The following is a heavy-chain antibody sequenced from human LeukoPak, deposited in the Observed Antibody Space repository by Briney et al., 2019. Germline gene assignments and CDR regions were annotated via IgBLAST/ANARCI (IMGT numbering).Heavy chain of an antibody. CDR1: GYTFSNYA. J-gene: IGHJ4*02. Sequence: SVKVSCKASGYTFSNYAINWVRQAPGQGLEWMGRITPILGLINYAQTFQGRVTISADKPTNTGYMEVTGLRSEDTAIYYCARGRGSRTGFNGDYLDYWGQGTLLTVSS. CDR3: ARGRGSRTGFNGDYLDY. V-gene: IGHV1-69*04. CDR2: ITPILGLI. D-gene: IGHD3/OR15-3a*01.